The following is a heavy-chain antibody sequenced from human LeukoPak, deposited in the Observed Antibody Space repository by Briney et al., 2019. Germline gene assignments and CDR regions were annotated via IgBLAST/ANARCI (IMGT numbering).Heavy chain of an antibody. CDR3: ARSYDSSGYWDGGFDY. D-gene: IGHD3-22*01. V-gene: IGHV3-53*01. CDR1: GFTVSSNY. Sequence: RGSLRLSCAASGFTVSSNYMSWVRQAPGKGLEWVSVIYSGGSTYYADSVKGRFTISRDNSKNTLYLQMNSLRAEDTAVYYCARSYDSSGYWDGGFDYWGQGTLVTVSS. CDR2: IYSGGST. J-gene: IGHJ4*02.